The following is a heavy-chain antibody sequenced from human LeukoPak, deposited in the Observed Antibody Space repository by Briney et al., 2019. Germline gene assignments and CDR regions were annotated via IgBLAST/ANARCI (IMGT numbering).Heavy chain of an antibody. Sequence: GGSLRLSCAASGFTFSSYWMSWVRQAPGKGLEWVANIKQDGSEKYYVDSVKGRFTISRDNAKNSLYLQMNSLGAEDTAVYYCAREGGVEYCSGGSCYTSASYFDYWGQGTLVTVSS. CDR2: IKQDGSEK. V-gene: IGHV3-7*01. D-gene: IGHD2-15*01. J-gene: IGHJ4*02. CDR1: GFTFSSYW. CDR3: AREGGVEYCSGGSCYTSASYFDY.